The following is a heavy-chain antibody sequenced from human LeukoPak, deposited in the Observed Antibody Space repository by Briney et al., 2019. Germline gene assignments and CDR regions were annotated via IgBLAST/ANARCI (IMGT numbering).Heavy chain of an antibody. V-gene: IGHV3-53*01. J-gene: IGHJ6*03. CDR2: IYSGGST. D-gene: IGHD6-13*01. CDR1: GFTVSSNY. Sequence: PGGSLRLSCAASGFTVSSNYMSWVRQAPGKGLEWVSVIYSGGSTYYADSVKGRFTISRDNSKNTLYLQMNSLRAEDTAVYYCARLLAAAGTRYYYYMDVWGIGTTVTVSS. CDR3: ARLLAAAGTRYYYYMDV.